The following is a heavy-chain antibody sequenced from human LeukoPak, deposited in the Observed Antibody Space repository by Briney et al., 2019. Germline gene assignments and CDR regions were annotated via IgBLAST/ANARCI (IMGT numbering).Heavy chain of an antibody. CDR3: AKGGSSGWYLSIWFDP. J-gene: IGHJ5*02. D-gene: IGHD6-19*01. V-gene: IGHV3-23*01. CDR1: GFTFSSYA. Sequence: GGSLRHSCAASGFTFSSYAMSWVRQAPGKGLEWVSAISGSGGSTHYADSVKGRFTISRDNSKNTLYLQMNSLRADDTAVYYCAKGGSSGWYLSIWFDPWGQGTLVTVSS. CDR2: ISGSGGST.